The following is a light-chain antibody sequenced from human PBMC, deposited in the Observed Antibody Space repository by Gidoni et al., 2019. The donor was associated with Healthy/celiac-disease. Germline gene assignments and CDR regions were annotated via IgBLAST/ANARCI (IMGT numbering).Light chain of an antibody. V-gene: IGLV1-40*01. CDR1: RSNIGAGYD. CDR2: GNS. J-gene: IGLJ2*01. CDR3: QSYDSSLSGSRV. Sequence: SVLPQPPSVSGAPGQRVTISCTGSRSNIGAGYDVHWYRRLPGTAPKLLIYGNSNRPSGVPDRFSGSKSGTSASLAITGLQAEDEADYYCQSYDSSLSGSRVFGGGTKLTVL.